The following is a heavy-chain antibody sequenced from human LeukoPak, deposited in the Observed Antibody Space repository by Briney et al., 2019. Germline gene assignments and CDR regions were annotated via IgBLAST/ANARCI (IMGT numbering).Heavy chain of an antibody. V-gene: IGHV3-23*01. Sequence: GGSLRLSCVASGFTLSNYAMSWVRQAPGKGLEWVSSISGSGGSTYQAENVKGRFTISRDNSKNTLYLQMNSQRDEDTAIYYCAAGYTTGWYVRYFDYWGQGTLVTVSS. CDR2: ISGSGGST. CDR3: AAGYTTGWYVRYFDY. J-gene: IGHJ4*02. D-gene: IGHD6-19*01. CDR1: GFTLSNYA.